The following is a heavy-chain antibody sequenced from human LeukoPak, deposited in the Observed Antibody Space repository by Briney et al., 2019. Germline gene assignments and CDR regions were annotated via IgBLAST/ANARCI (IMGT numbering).Heavy chain of an antibody. CDR3: ARDPRWLGAFDI. CDR1: GFTFSSYW. Sequence: KSGGSLRLSCAASGFTFSSYWMHWVCQAPGKGLVWVSRINSDGSSTSYADSVKGRFTISRDNAKNTLYLQMNSLRAEDTAVYYCARDPRWLGAFDIWGQGTMVTVSS. J-gene: IGHJ3*02. V-gene: IGHV3-74*01. CDR2: INSDGSST. D-gene: IGHD6-19*01.